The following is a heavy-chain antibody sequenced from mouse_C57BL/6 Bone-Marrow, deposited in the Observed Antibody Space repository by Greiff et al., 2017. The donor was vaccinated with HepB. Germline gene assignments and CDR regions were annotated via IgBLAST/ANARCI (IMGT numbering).Heavy chain of an antibody. D-gene: IGHD1-1*01. CDR1: GFTFSSYA. V-gene: IGHV5-9-1*02. CDR3: TRDDYGSSRAMDY. Sequence: EVQLVESGEGLVKPGGSLKLSCAASGFTFSSYAMSWVRQTPETRLEWVAYISSGGDYIYYADTVKGRFTISRDNARNTLYLQMSSLKSEDTAMYYGTRDDYGSSRAMDYWGQGTSVTVSS. CDR2: ISSGGDYI. J-gene: IGHJ4*01.